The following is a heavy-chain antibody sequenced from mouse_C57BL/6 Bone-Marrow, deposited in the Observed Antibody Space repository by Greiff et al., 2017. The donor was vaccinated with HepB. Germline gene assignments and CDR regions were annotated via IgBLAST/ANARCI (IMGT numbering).Heavy chain of an antibody. Sequence: QVHVKQSGAELVRPGTSVKVSCKASGYAFTNYLIEWVKQRPGQGLEWIGVINPGSGGTNYNEKFKGKATLTADKSSSTAYMQLSSLTSEDSAVYFCARLSSGYGYYFDYWGQGTTLTVSS. CDR3: ARLSSGYGYYFDY. V-gene: IGHV1-54*01. D-gene: IGHD3-2*02. CDR1: GYAFTNYL. CDR2: INPGSGGT. J-gene: IGHJ2*01.